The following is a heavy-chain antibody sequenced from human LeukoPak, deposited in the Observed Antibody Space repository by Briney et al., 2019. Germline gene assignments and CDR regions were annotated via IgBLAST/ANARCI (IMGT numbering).Heavy chain of an antibody. J-gene: IGHJ4*02. CDR2: ITGSGAGT. CDR3: AKESSGGWYFDY. V-gene: IGHV3-23*01. D-gene: IGHD2-15*01. Sequence: GGSLRLSCAASTFAFSSYAMTWVRQAPGKGLEWVSSITGSGAGTSYADSVKGRFTISRDNSKNSLYLQMNSLRAEDTAVYYCAKESSGGWYFDYWGQGTLVTVSS. CDR1: TFAFSSYA.